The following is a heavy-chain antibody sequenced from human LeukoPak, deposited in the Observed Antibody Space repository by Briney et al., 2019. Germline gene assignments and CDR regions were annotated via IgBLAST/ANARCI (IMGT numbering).Heavy chain of an antibody. J-gene: IGHJ3*02. CDR2: ISAYNGNT. D-gene: IGHD5-18*01. Sequence: ASVKVSCKASGYTFTSYGISWVRQAPGQGLEWMGWISAYNGNTNYAQKLQGRVTMTTDTSTSTAYMELRSLRSDDTAVYYCARDSGERQLWLPPDAFDIWGQGTMVTVSS. CDR1: GYTFTSYG. CDR3: ARDSGERQLWLPPDAFDI. V-gene: IGHV1-18*01.